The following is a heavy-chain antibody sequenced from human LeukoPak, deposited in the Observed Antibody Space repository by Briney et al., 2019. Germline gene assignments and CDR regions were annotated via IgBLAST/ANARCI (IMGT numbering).Heavy chain of an antibody. CDR1: GYTFTSYG. CDR2: ISAYNGNT. V-gene: IGHV1-18*01. J-gene: IGHJ3*02. CDR3: ARPTVTMKLAAFGI. D-gene: IGHD4-17*01. Sequence: ASVKVSCKASGYTFTSYGISWVRQAPGQGLEWMGWISAYNGNTNYAQKLQGRVTVTTDTSTSTAYMELRSLRSDDTAVYYCARPTVTMKLAAFGIWGQGTMVTVSS.